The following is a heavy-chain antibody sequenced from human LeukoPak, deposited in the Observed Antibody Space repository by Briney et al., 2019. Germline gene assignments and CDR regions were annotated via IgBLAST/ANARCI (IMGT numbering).Heavy chain of an antibody. V-gene: IGHV4-34*01. CDR1: EMSFSAYY. D-gene: IGHD6-19*01. Sequence: SETLSLTCAVSEMSFSAYYWNWIRQSPGKGLEWIGEINYGGSTKYTPSLEGRGTILIDTSKNQFSLKSTSVTAADTAVYYCARGFPPGSGSRGSHAFDVWGQGTMVTVSS. CDR2: INYGGST. CDR3: ARGFPPGSGSRGSHAFDV. J-gene: IGHJ3*01.